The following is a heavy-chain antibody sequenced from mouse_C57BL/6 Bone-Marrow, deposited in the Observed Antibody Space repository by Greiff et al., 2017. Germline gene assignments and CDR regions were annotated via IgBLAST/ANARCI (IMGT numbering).Heavy chain of an antibody. CDR2: IDPENGDT. CDR3: TTRGYGSSYVYWYFDV. D-gene: IGHD1-1*01. J-gene: IGHJ1*03. V-gene: IGHV14-4*01. CDR1: GFNIKDDY. Sequence: EVQLQQSGAELVRPGASVKLSCTASGFNIKDDYMHWVKQRPEQGLEWIGWIDPENGDTEYASKFQGKATITADTSYNTAYLQLSSLTSEDTAVXYCTTRGYGSSYVYWYFDVWGTGTTVTVSS.